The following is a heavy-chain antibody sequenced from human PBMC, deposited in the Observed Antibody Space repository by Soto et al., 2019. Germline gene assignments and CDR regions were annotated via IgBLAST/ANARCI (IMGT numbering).Heavy chain of an antibody. Sequence: EVQLLESGGGLVQPGGSLRLSCAASGFTFSSYAMSWVRQAPGKGLEWVSTISGGSTYYADSVKGRFTISRENYKNTLYLQMNTLRADDTAVYYCAKPYCSTTSCYSSGYYYGVDVWGQGTTVTVSS. CDR2: ISGGST. V-gene: IGHV3-23*01. D-gene: IGHD2-2*01. CDR1: GFTFSSYA. J-gene: IGHJ6*02. CDR3: AKPYCSTTSCYSSGYYYGVDV.